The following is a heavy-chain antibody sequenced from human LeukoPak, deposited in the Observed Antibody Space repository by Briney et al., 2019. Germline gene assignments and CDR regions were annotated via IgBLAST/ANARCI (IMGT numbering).Heavy chain of an antibody. CDR3: ARGGWNKFDY. V-gene: IGHV4-38-2*02. Sequence: SETLSLTCTVSGYSTSSAYYWGWIRQPPGKGLEWIGNTFLSGSTYHNLSLKSRVTMSVDTSKNQFSLDLSSVTAADTAVYYCARGGWNKFDYWGQGTLVTVSS. D-gene: IGHD3-22*01. CDR1: GYSTSSAYY. CDR2: TFLSGST. J-gene: IGHJ4*02.